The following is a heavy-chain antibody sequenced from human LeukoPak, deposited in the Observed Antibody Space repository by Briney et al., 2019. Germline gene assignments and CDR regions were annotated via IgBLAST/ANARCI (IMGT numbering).Heavy chain of an antibody. V-gene: IGHV3-23*01. J-gene: IGHJ4*02. CDR1: GFTFSHYG. CDR2: ISGGAGST. Sequence: PGGSLRLSCAASGFTFSHYGMSWVRQAPGKGLEWVSVISGGAGSTYYADSVKGRFTISRDNSNNTLYLQMNSLRAEDSAVYYCAKVPGYYPSVQYFDYWGQGTLVTVSS. D-gene: IGHD3-9*01. CDR3: AKVPGYYPSVQYFDY.